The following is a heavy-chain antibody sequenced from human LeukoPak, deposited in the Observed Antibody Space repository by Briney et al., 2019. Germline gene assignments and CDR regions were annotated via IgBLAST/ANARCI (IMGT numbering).Heavy chain of an antibody. CDR2: IYYSGST. Sequence: PSETLSLTCTVSGASISSYYWSWIRQPPGKGLEWIGYIYYSGSTKYNPSLKSRVTISVDTSKNQFSLKVSSVTAEDTAVYYCASGPYPAAGTDHRFDYWGQGTLVTVSS. V-gene: IGHV4-59*01. CDR3: ASGPYPAAGTDHRFDY. J-gene: IGHJ4*02. D-gene: IGHD6-13*01. CDR1: GASISSYY.